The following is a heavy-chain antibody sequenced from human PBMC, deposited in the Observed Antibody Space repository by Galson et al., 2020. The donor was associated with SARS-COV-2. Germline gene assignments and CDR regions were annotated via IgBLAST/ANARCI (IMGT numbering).Heavy chain of an antibody. D-gene: IGHD1-26*01. J-gene: IGHJ4*02. CDR1: GGSIKNTNHY. Sequence: SETLSLTCTVSGGSIKNTNHYWGWFRQSPGKGLEWIGSVYYSGSSYYNPSLRSRLSLSVVTSRNQFSLNLNSVIATDTALYFCATQTGSYFRRAIDYWGQGILVAVSS. CDR3: ATQTGSYFRRAIDY. V-gene: IGHV4-39*01. CDR2: VYYSGSS.